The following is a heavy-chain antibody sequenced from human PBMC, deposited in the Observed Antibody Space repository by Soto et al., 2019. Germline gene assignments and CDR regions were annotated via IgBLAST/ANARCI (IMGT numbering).Heavy chain of an antibody. D-gene: IGHD6-19*01. J-gene: IGHJ3*01. CDR2: VSDTGGTP. V-gene: IGHV3-23*01. Sequence: LRLSCAASGFTFNRHTMGWVRQAPGKGLEWVSSVSDTGGTPFYLDSVRGRFIISRDNSNNTVHLQMNSLRAEDTARYYCAKGRYPDSSGWDDAFDCWGQGTMVTVSS. CDR1: GFTFNRHT. CDR3: AKGRYPDSSGWDDAFDC.